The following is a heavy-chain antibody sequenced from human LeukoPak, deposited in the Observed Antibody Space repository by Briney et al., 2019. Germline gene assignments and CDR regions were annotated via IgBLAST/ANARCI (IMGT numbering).Heavy chain of an antibody. Sequence: ASVKVSCKASGYTFTGYYMHRVRQAPGQGLEWMGWINPNSGGTNYAQKFQGRVTMTRDTSISTAYMELSRLRSDDTAVYYCARDPATRYVSGSYWPNFDYWGQGTLVTVSS. CDR1: GYTFTGYY. CDR3: ARDPATRYVSGSYWPNFDY. CDR2: INPNSGGT. J-gene: IGHJ4*02. D-gene: IGHD1-26*01. V-gene: IGHV1-2*02.